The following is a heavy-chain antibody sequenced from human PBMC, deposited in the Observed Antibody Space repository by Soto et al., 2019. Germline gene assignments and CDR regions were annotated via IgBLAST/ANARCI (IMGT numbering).Heavy chain of an antibody. J-gene: IGHJ4*02. CDR3: AGWNSSDGSGTLAY. D-gene: IGHD3-22*01. Sequence: QLHLQESGSGLVKPSQTLSLTCAVSGGSITSGGYSWSWIRQPPGKGLEWIGYIYHSGSTYYNPSLKSRVTISVDRSTNQFSLKLSSVTAADTAVYYCAGWNSSDGSGTLAYWGQGTLVTVSS. V-gene: IGHV4-30-2*01. CDR2: IYHSGST. CDR1: GGSITSGGYS.